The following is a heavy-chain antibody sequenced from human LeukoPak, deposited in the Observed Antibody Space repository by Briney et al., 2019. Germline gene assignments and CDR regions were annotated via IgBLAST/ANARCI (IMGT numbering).Heavy chain of an antibody. J-gene: IGHJ5*02. V-gene: IGHV4-4*07. CDR1: GGSISSYY. CDR3: ARTVTTQLHATNWFDP. CDR2: IYTSGST. D-gene: IGHD1-7*01. Sequence: PSETLSLTCTVSGGSISSYYWSWIRQPAGKGLEWIGRIYTSGSTNYKPSLKSRVTMSVDTSKNQFSLKLSSVTAADTAVYYCARTVTTQLHATNWFDPWGQGTLVTVSS.